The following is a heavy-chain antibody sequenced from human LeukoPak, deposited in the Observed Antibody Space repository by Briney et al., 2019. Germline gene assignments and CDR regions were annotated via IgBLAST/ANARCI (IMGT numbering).Heavy chain of an antibody. CDR1: GFTFNRYW. V-gene: IGHV3-74*01. Sequence: GGSLRLSCAASGFTFNRYWRHWVRQVPGKVLLWVSRINSDGSSTTYADSVKGRFTISRDNARNTLYLQMNSLRAEDTAVYYCASGRGTIYMFDYWGQGTLVTVSS. J-gene: IGHJ4*02. D-gene: IGHD2/OR15-2a*01. CDR3: ASGRGTIYMFDY. CDR2: INSDGSST.